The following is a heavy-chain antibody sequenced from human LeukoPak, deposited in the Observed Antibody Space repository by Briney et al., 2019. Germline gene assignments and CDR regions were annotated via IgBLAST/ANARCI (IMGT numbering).Heavy chain of an antibody. V-gene: IGHV3-48*03. CDR1: GFTFSSYE. D-gene: IGHD3-10*02. Sequence: GGSLRLSWAAAGFTFSSYEMNWVRQAPGKGLEWVSYISSSGSTIYYADSVKGRFTISRDNAKNSLYLQMNSLRAEDTAVYYCAELGITMIGGVWGKGTTVTISS. CDR3: AELGITMIGGV. J-gene: IGHJ6*04. CDR2: ISSSGSTI.